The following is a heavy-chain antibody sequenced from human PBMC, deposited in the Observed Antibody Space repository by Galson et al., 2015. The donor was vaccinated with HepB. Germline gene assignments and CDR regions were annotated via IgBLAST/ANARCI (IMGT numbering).Heavy chain of an antibody. D-gene: IGHD5-12*01. J-gene: IGHJ6*02. Sequence: SVKVSCKASGGTLISYAISWVRQAPGQGLEWMGGIIPIFETANYAQKFQGRVTITADDSTNTAYMELSSLRSEDTAVYYCARDPDVDIVATEGVNYYYGMNVWGQGTTVTVSS. V-gene: IGHV1-69*13. CDR1: GGTLISYA. CDR2: IIPIFETA. CDR3: ARDPDVDIVATEGVNYYYGMNV.